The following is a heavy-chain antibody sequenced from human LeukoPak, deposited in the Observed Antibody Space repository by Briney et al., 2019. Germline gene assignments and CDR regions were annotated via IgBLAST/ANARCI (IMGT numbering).Heavy chain of an antibody. V-gene: IGHV4-39*07. Sequence: PSETLSLTCTVSGGSISSSNYYWGWIRQPPGKGLEWIGSIYYSGSTSYNPSLKSRVTIPVDTSKNQFSLKLSSVTAADTAVYYCARNFSSGWFDYWGQGTLVTVSS. J-gene: IGHJ4*02. CDR3: ARNFSSGWFDY. D-gene: IGHD6-19*01. CDR2: IYYSGST. CDR1: GGSISSSNYY.